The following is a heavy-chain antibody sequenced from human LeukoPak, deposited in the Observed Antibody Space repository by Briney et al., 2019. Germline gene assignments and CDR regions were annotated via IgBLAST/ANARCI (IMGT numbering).Heavy chain of an antibody. V-gene: IGHV3-33*01. CDR1: GLTFSSYG. Sequence: PGGSLRLSCAASGLTFSSYGMHWVRQAPGMGLEWVALIWYDGSNKYYADSVKGRFTISRDNSKSTLYLQMNSLRAEDTAVYYCARDRGCNYWGQGTLVTVSS. CDR2: IWYDGSNK. J-gene: IGHJ4*02. CDR3: ARDRGCNY.